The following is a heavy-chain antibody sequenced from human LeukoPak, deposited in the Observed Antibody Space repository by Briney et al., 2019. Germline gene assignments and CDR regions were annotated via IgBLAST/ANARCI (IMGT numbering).Heavy chain of an antibody. CDR1: GYTLTELS. CDR2: FDPEDGET. J-gene: IGHJ4*02. Sequence: ASVKVSCKVSGYTLTELSMHWVRQAPGKGLEWMGGFDPEDGETIYAQKFQGRVTMTEDTSTDTAYMELSSLRSEDTAVCYCAIRTHYGDYGFLGNWGQGTLVTVSS. V-gene: IGHV1-24*01. CDR3: AIRTHYGDYGFLGN. D-gene: IGHD4-17*01.